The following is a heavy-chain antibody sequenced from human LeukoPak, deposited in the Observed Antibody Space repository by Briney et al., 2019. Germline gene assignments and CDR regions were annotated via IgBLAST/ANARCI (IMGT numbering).Heavy chain of an antibody. D-gene: IGHD4-11*01. Sequence: ASVKVSCKASGYTFTGYYMHWVRQAPGQGLEWMGWINPNSGGTNYAQKFQGRVTMTRDTSVSTAYMELSRLRSDDTAVYYCARDRRVTTTNQLDYWGQGTLVTVSS. CDR3: ARDRRVTTTNQLDY. J-gene: IGHJ4*02. CDR2: INPNSGGT. CDR1: GYTFTGYY. V-gene: IGHV1-2*02.